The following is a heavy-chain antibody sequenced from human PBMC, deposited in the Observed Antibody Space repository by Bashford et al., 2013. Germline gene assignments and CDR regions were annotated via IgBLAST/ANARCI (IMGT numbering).Heavy chain of an antibody. J-gene: IGHJ6*02. CDR2: MYYSGST. V-gene: IGHV4-59*01. D-gene: IGHD3-22*01. Sequence: SETLSLTCTVSGGSISGYYWSWIRQPPGKGLEWIAYMYYSGSTNYNPSLKSRVTISVDTSKNQFSLKLSSVTAADTAVYYCASGASYYDSSGYRYYYGMDVWGQGTTVTVSS. CDR3: ASGASYYDSSGYRYYYGMDV. CDR1: GGSISGYY.